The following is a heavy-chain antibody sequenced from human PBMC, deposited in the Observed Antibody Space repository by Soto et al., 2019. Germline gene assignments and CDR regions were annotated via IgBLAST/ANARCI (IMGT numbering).Heavy chain of an antibody. CDR3: AKVVVAATRSRWFDP. CDR2: IIPIFGTA. CDR1: GGTFSSYA. Sequence: QVQLVQSGAEVKKPGSSVKVSCKASGGTFSSYAISWVRQAPGEGLEWMGRIIPIFGTANYAQKFQGRVTITADESTSTAYMELSSLGSEDTAVYYCAKVVVAATRSRWFDPWGQGTLVTVSS. J-gene: IGHJ5*02. V-gene: IGHV1-69*18. D-gene: IGHD2-15*01.